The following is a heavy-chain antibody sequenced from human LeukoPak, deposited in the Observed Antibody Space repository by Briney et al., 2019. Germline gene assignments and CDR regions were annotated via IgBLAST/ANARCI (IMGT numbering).Heavy chain of an antibody. CDR2: FDPEDGET. V-gene: IGHV1-24*01. CDR3: ATAGYYGSGILAGFAY. CDR1: GYTLTELS. Sequence: GASVKVCCKVSGYTLTELSMHWVRQAPGKGLEWMGGFDPEDGETIYAQKFQGRVTMTEDTSTDTAYMELSSLRSEDTAVYYCATAGYYGSGILAGFAYSGEGTLVTVSS. D-gene: IGHD3-10*01. J-gene: IGHJ4*02.